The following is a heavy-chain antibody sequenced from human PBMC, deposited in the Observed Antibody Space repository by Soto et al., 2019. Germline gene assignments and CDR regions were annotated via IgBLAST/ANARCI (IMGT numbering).Heavy chain of an antibody. CDR2: FYHSGST. V-gene: IGHV4-38-2*01. D-gene: IGHD3-10*01. CDR1: GHSISSGYY. J-gene: IGHJ4*02. CDR3: ARGEYYGSGNYFDY. Sequence: SETLSLTCAVSGHSISSGYYWGWIRQPPGKGLEWIGSFYHSGSTYYNPSLKSRVTISVDTSKNQFSLKLSSVTAADTAVYYCARGEYYGSGNYFDYWGQGTLVTVSS.